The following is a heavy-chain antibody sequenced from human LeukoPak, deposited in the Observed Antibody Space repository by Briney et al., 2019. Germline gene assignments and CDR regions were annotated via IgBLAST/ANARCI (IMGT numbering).Heavy chain of an antibody. D-gene: IGHD3-16*02. CDR1: GFTFDDYA. J-gene: IGHJ5*02. CDR2: ISWNSGSI. Sequence: PGRSLRLSCAASGFTFDDYAMHRVRQAPGKGLEWVSGISWNSGSIGYADSVKGRFTISRDNAKDSLYLQMNSLRAEDTALYYCAKGQADDYVWGSYRGDWFDPWGQGTLVTVSS. V-gene: IGHV3-9*01. CDR3: AKGQADDYVWGSYRGDWFDP.